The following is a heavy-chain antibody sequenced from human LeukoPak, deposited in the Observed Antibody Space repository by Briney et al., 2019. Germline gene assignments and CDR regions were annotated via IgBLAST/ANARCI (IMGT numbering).Heavy chain of an antibody. Sequence: GGSLRLSCAASGFTFSSYSMNWVREAPGKGVGRVSYISSSSSTIYYADSVKGRFTISRDNAKNSLYLQMNSLRDEDTAVYYCAREEDYYGSKGYFDYWGQGTLVTVSS. V-gene: IGHV3-48*02. D-gene: IGHD3-10*01. J-gene: IGHJ4*02. CDR1: GFTFSSYS. CDR3: AREEDYYGSKGYFDY. CDR2: ISSSSSTI.